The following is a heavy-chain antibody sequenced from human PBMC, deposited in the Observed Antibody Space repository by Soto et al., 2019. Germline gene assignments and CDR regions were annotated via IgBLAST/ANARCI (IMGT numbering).Heavy chain of an antibody. V-gene: IGHV3-33*01. CDR3: ARDDTDEYGADRGGVGC. D-gene: IGHD5-18*01. Sequence: QVHLVESGGGVVQPGTSLRLSCAASGFSFSSFGMHWVRQAPGKGLEWVAGIWYDGSNKYYANSVKGRFSISRDNSKNTLYLQMNSLSDEDTAVFYFARDDTDEYGADRGGVGCWGQGTLFTVSS. CDR1: GFSFSSFG. J-gene: IGHJ4*02. CDR2: IWYDGSNK.